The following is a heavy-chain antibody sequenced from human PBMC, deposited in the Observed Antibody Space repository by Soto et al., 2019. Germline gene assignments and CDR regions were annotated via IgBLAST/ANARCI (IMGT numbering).Heavy chain of an antibody. CDR3: ARALVFTGGDGFDI. CDR2: IYYSGNT. CDR1: GGSITTGGRY. V-gene: IGHV4-31*02. J-gene: IGHJ3*02. Sequence: QVRLQEWGPGLVKPSQTLSLKCSVSGGSITTGGRYWSWIRQLPGKGLEWIGDIYYSGNTYYNASRKGRVTISVEAAKNQFSLKLRSVTAADTAVYYWARALVFTGGDGFDIWGQGRLVTVSS. D-gene: IGHD1-1*01.